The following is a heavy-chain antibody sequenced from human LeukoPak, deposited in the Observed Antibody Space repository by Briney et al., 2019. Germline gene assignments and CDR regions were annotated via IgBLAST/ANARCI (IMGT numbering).Heavy chain of an antibody. CDR3: ARAGWGYDKVWGSYRSADF. J-gene: IGHJ4*02. Sequence: ASVKVSCKTSGYTFSDFGVGWVRQAPGQGLEWMGWITTKNGNTNYAQKFQDRVTMTTDTFANTAYMELRSLKSDDTAVYYCARAGWGYDKVWGSYRSADFWGQGTLVTVSS. CDR2: ITTKNGNT. V-gene: IGHV1-18*01. CDR1: GYTFSDFG. D-gene: IGHD3-16*02.